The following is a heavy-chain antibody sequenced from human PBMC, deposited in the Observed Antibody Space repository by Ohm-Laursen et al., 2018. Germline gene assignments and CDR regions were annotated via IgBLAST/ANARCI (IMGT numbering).Heavy chain of an antibody. CDR2: IGTAGDT. Sequence: GSQTLSCTCSGSTFCSYGRHWIRVAPGEGLEWVSAIGTAGDTYYPGSVKGRFTISRENAKNSLYLQMNSLRAGDTAVYYCARGRVDYYDSSGYFDYFDYWGQGTLVTVSS. CDR1: GSTFCSYG. CDR3: ARGRVDYYDSSGYFDYFDY. V-gene: IGHV3-13*01. D-gene: IGHD3-22*01. J-gene: IGHJ4*02.